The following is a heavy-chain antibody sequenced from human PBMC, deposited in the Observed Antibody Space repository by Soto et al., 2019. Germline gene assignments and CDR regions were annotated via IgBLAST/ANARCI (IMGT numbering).Heavy chain of an antibody. CDR3: ARDLAKGGGSAGFDY. CDR2: INPKSGGT. CDR1: GYTFTVYY. J-gene: IGHJ4*02. V-gene: IGHV1-2*02. D-gene: IGHD1-26*01. Sequence: APVKASCKASGYTFTVYYMHWVRQAPGQGLEWMGWINPKSGGTMYPQKFQGRVTMTWDTSISTAYMALTRLRSDDTAVYYCARDLAKGGGSAGFDYWGQGTLVTVSS.